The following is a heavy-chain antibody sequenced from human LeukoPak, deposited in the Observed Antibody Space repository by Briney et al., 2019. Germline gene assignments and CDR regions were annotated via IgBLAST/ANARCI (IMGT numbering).Heavy chain of an antibody. CDR1: GFTFSSYG. Sequence: PGGSLRLSCAASGFTFSSYGMHWVRQAPGKGLEYVSSITSNGGTIYYANSVKGRFTISRDNSKNTLSLQMGSLTTEDTAVYYCARDFGQLYFFFDYWGQGALVTVSA. CDR3: ARDFGQLYFFFDY. J-gene: IGHJ4*02. D-gene: IGHD3-3*01. V-gene: IGHV3-64*01. CDR2: ITSNGGTI.